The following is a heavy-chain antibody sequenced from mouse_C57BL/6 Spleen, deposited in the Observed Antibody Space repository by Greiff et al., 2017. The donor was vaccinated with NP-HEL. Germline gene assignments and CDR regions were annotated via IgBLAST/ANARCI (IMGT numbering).Heavy chain of an antibody. CDR1: GFTFSSYA. D-gene: IGHD1-1*01. CDR2: ISDGGSYT. CDR3: ARDRYGRGFDD. Sequence: VQLKESGGGLVKPGGSLKLSCAASGFTFSSYAMSWVRQTPEKRLEWVATISDGGSYTYYLDKVKGRVTISRDTAKNNLYLQMSHLKSEDTAMYYCARDRYGRGFDDWGQGTTLTVSS. J-gene: IGHJ2*01. V-gene: IGHV5-4*01.